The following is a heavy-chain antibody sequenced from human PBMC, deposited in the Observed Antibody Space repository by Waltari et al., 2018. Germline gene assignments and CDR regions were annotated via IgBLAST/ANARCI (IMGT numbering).Heavy chain of an antibody. CDR3: ARRDDYGDDPVWT. J-gene: IGHJ5*02. V-gene: IGHV3-48*03. D-gene: IGHD4-17*01. CDR1: GFIFSNCE. Sequence: EEHLVESGGGLVQPGGSLRLSCAASGFIFSNCEMNWIRQAPGEGLEWVSYVRSSGSTSYYADSAKGRFTISRDNAKNSLYLQMNSLRAEDTAVYYCARRDDYGDDPVWTWGQGTLVTVSS. CDR2: VRSSGSTS.